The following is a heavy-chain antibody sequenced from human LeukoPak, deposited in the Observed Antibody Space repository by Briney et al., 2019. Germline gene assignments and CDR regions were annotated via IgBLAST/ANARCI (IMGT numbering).Heavy chain of an antibody. CDR3: ARRLRPGNWFDP. Sequence: SETLSLTCTVSGGSISSSSYYWGWIRQPPGKGLEWIGSIYYSGSTYYNPSLKSRVTISVDTSKYQFSLKLSSVTAADTAVYYCARRLRPGNWFDPWGQGTLVTVSS. CDR1: GGSISSSSYY. V-gene: IGHV4-39*01. J-gene: IGHJ5*02. CDR2: IYYSGST.